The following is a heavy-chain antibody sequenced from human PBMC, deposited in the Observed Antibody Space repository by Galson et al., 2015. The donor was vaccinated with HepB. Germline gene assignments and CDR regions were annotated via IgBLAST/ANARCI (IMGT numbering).Heavy chain of an antibody. CDR1: GDSVSSNRVA. J-gene: IGHJ3*02. V-gene: IGHV6-1*01. D-gene: IGHD6-19*01. CDR2: TYYRSAWYN. Sequence: CAISGDSVSSNRVAWNWIRQSPSRGLEWLGRTYYRSAWYNDYAVSVKTRITINPDTSKNQLSLQLNSVTPEDTAVYYCAREGSGLVRDAFDIWGRGTMVTVSS. CDR3: AREGSGLVRDAFDI.